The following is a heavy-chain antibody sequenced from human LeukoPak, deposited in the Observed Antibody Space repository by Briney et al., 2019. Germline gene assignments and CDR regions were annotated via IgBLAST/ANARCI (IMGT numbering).Heavy chain of an antibody. J-gene: IGHJ4*02. V-gene: IGHV3-30*18. CDR2: ISYDGSNK. CDR3: AKPLSSDAALALTLVVDY. D-gene: IGHD2-15*01. Sequence: GGSLRLSCAASGFTFSSYGMHWVRQAPGKGLEWVAVISYDGSNKYYADSVKGRFTISRDNSKNTLYLQMNSLRAEDTAVYYCAKPLSSDAALALTLVVDYWGQGTLVTVSS. CDR1: GFTFSSYG.